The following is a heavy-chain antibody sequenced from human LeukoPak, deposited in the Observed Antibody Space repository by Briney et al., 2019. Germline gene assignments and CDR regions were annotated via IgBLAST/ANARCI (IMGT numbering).Heavy chain of an antibody. CDR1: GYTFTGYY. CDR2: INPNSGGT. V-gene: IGHV1-2*02. D-gene: IGHD5-12*01. J-gene: IGHJ4*02. Sequence: ASVKVSCKASGYTFTGYYMHWVRQAPGQGLEWMGWINPNSGGTNYAQKFQGRVTMTRDTSISTAYMELSRLRSDDTAVYYCAGGSGAVATTLGVDYWGQGTLVTVSS. CDR3: AGGSGAVATTLGVDY.